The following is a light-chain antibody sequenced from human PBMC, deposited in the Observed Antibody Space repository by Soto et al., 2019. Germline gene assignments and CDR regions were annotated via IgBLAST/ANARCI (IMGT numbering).Light chain of an antibody. V-gene: IGLV2-8*01. J-gene: IGLJ1*01. CDR1: SSDVGGYNY. Sequence: QSALTQPPSASGSPGQSVTISCTGTSSDVGGYNYVSWYQQHPGKAPKLMIYEVSTRPSGVPDRFSGSKSGNTASLTVSGLHAEDEADYYCSSYAGSSIGVCGTGTKLTVL. CDR2: EVS. CDR3: SSYAGSSIGV.